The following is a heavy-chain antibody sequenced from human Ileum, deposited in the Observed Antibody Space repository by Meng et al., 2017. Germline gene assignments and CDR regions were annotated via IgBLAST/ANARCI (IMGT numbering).Heavy chain of an antibody. CDR1: GFAFSSLW. CDR3: VRLGGSSPVDY. CDR2: IDTDGIGT. D-gene: IGHD6-6*01. Sequence: LLVESGGCLVQSGGVLLLSCAASGFAFSSLWMHWVRQAPGKGLVWVSRIDTDGIGTTYADSVKGRFTISRDNAKNTLYLQMNSLRDEDTAVYYCVRLGGSSPVDYWGQGILVTVSS. V-gene: IGHV3-74*01. J-gene: IGHJ4*02.